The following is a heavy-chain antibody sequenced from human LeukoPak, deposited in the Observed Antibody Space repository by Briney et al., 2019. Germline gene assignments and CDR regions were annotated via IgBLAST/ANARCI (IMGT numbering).Heavy chain of an antibody. Sequence: RASVKVSCKASGYTFTGYYMHWVRQAPGQGLEWMGWINPNSGGTNYAQKFQGWVTMTRDTSISTAYMELSRLRSDDTAVYCCARGGELRYFDWLSLEPYYFDYWGQGTLVTVSS. CDR2: INPNSGGT. J-gene: IGHJ4*02. V-gene: IGHV1-2*04. CDR1: GYTFTGYY. CDR3: ARGGELRYFDWLSLEPYYFDY. D-gene: IGHD3-9*01.